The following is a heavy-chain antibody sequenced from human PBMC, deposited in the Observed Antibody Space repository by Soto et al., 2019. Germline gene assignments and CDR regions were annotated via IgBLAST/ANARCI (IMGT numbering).Heavy chain of an antibody. V-gene: IGHV1-3*01. CDR1: GYTFTSYA. J-gene: IGHJ4*02. Sequence: ASVKVSCKASGYTFTSYAMHWVRQAPGQRLEWMGWINAGNGNTKYSQKFQGRVTITRDTSASTAYMELSSLRSEDTAVYYCARDSTYYYDSSGYHQLDYWGQGTLVTVSS. CDR2: INAGNGNT. CDR3: ARDSTYYYDSSGYHQLDY. D-gene: IGHD3-22*01.